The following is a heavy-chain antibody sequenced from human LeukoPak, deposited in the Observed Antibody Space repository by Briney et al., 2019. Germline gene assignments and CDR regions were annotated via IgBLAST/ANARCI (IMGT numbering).Heavy chain of an antibody. D-gene: IGHD5-12*01. J-gene: IGHJ4*02. CDR1: GDSISSGGYY. CDR3: ARDSGYASDY. Sequence: SETLSLTCTVSGDSISSGGYYWSWIRQHPGKGLEWIGYIYYSGCTYYNPSLKSRVTISVDTSKNQFSLQLSSVTAADTAVYYCARDSGYASDYWGQGTLVTVSS. V-gene: IGHV4-31*03. CDR2: IYYSGCT.